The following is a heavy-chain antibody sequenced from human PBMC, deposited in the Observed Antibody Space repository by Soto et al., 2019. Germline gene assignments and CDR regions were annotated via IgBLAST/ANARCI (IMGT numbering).Heavy chain of an antibody. CDR2: INPSGGST. D-gene: IGHD3-22*01. J-gene: IGHJ4*02. CDR3: ARGLIYDSSGYYFDS. V-gene: IGHV1-46*01. Sequence: QVQLVQSGAEVKKPGASVKVSCKASGYTFTSYYMHWVRQAPGQGLEWMGIINPSGGSTRYAQKCQGRVTMTRDTSTRTVYMELSSLRSEDTAVYYCARGLIYDSSGYYFDSWGQGTLVTVSS. CDR1: GYTFTSYY.